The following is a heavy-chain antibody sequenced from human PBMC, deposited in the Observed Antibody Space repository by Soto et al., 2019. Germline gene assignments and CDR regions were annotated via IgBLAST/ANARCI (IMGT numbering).Heavy chain of an antibody. CDR2: ISGTGAKT. J-gene: IGHJ5*02. CDR3: ARAITYAESQGWFDP. D-gene: IGHD3-16*01. V-gene: IGHV3-23*01. CDR1: GFPLGTDC. Sequence: GPLGLSCSSSGFPLGTDCMGWVRPAPGTGLEWVSSISGTGAKTYYSNAVPGRFTISSDNSKNTLQLQKQILRAEDNAIYYCARAITYAESQGWFDPGGQGTLV.